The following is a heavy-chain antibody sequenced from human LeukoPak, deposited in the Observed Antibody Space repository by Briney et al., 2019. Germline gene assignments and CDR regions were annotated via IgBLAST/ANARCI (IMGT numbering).Heavy chain of an antibody. V-gene: IGHV4-39*01. J-gene: IGHJ4*02. CDR1: GGSISSSSYY. CDR2: IYYSGST. CDR3: ARNASDSGTSYFDY. Sequence: PSETLSLTCTVSGGSISSSSYYWGWIRQPPGKGLEWIGSIYYSGSTSYNPPLKSRVTISVDTSKNQFSLKLGSVTAADTAVYYCARNASDSGTSYFDYWGQGTLVTVSS. D-gene: IGHD1-26*01.